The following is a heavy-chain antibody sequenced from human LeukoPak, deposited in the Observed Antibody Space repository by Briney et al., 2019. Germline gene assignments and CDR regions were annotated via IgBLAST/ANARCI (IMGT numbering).Heavy chain of an antibody. CDR3: ARGPPNSAYYFDY. CDR2: MSYDGSNK. V-gene: IGHV3-30-3*01. D-gene: IGHD4-23*01. Sequence: GGSLRLSCAASGFTFSSYWMSWVRQAPGKGLEWVAFMSYDGSNKDYADSVRGRFTISRDNSKNTLFLQMNSLRPEDTAVYYCARGPPNSAYYFDYWGQGTLVTVSS. CDR1: GFTFSSYW. J-gene: IGHJ4*02.